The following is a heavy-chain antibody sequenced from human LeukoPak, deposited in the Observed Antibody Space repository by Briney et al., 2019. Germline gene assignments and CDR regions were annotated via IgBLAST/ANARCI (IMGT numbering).Heavy chain of an antibody. CDR2: IYYSGST. J-gene: IGHJ4*02. Sequence: SETLSLTCTVSDGSISSYHWSWIRQPPGKGLEWIGYIYYSGSTNYNPSLKSRVNISLDTSKNQFSLKLSSVTAADTAVYYCARDKAPGYYDSSGYYDYWGQGTLVTVSS. V-gene: IGHV4-59*01. D-gene: IGHD3-22*01. CDR3: ARDKAPGYYDSSGYYDY. CDR1: DGSISSYH.